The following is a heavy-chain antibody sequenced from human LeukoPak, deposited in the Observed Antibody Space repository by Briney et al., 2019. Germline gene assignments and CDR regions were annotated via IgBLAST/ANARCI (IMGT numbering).Heavy chain of an antibody. CDR3: ARGASGWYGIESQDY. D-gene: IGHD6-19*01. Sequence: PSETLSLTCTDSGGSISSYYWSWIRQPPGKGLEWIGYIYYSGSTNYNPSLKSRVTISVDTSKNQFSLKLSSVTAADTAVYYCARGASGWYGIESQDYWGQGTLVTVSS. CDR1: GGSISSYY. J-gene: IGHJ4*02. CDR2: IYYSGST. V-gene: IGHV4-59*01.